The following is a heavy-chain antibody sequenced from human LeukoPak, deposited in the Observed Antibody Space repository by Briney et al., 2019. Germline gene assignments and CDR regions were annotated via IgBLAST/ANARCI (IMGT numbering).Heavy chain of an antibody. V-gene: IGHV3-23*01. J-gene: IGHJ4*02. Sequence: PGGSLRLSCAASGFTFSSYSMNWVRQAPGKGLEWVSAISGSGGSTYYADSVKGRFTISRDNSKNTLYLQMNSLRAEDTAVYYCAKDHGRVVPAYYFDYWGQGTLVTVSS. CDR2: ISGSGGST. D-gene: IGHD2-2*01. CDR1: GFTFSSYS. CDR3: AKDHGRVVPAYYFDY.